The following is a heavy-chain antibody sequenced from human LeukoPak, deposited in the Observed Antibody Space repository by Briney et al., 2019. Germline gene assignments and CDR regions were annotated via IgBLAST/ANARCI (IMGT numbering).Heavy chain of an antibody. J-gene: IGHJ4*02. CDR2: ISAYNGNT. Sequence: ASVKVSCKASGYTFTSYGISWVRQAPGQGLEWMGWISAYNGNTNYAQKLQGRVTTTTDTSTSTAYMELRSLRSDDTAVYYCAGDHDYDILTGYYTDYWGQGTLVTVSS. CDR1: GYTFTSYG. D-gene: IGHD3-9*01. CDR3: AGDHDYDILTGYYTDY. V-gene: IGHV1-18*01.